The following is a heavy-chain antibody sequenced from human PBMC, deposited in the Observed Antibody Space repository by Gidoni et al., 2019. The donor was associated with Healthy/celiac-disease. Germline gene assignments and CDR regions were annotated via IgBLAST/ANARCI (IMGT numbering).Heavy chain of an antibody. CDR3: ARAAGYSSSWSEDY. D-gene: IGHD6-13*01. CDR2: INHSGST. Sequence: QVQLQQWGAGLLKPSETLSLTCAVYGGSFSGYYWSWIRKPPGKGLEWIGEINHSGSTNYNPSLKRRVTISVDTSKNQFSLKLNSVTAADTAVYYCARAAGYSSSWSEDYWGQGTLVTVSS. V-gene: IGHV4-34*01. J-gene: IGHJ4*02. CDR1: GGSFSGYY.